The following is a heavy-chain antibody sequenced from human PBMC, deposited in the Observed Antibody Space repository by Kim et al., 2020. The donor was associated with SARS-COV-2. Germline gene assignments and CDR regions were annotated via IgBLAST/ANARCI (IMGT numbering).Heavy chain of an antibody. Sequence: SETLSLTCTVSGDSISSYYWSWIRQPPGKGLEWIGYIYYSGSTNYNPSLKSRVTISVDTSKNQFSLKLSSVTAADTAVYYCARTPLFRAFDIWGQGTMVTVSS. J-gene: IGHJ3*02. D-gene: IGHD3-10*01. CDR1: GDSISSYY. CDR2: IYYSGST. V-gene: IGHV4-59*01. CDR3: ARTPLFRAFDI.